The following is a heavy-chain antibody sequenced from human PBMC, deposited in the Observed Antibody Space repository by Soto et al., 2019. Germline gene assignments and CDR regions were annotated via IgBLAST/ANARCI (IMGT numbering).Heavy chain of an antibody. J-gene: IGHJ4*02. CDR2: ISYDGSNK. D-gene: IGHD3-3*01. CDR3: AKDQEITIFGVVIIGPFDY. CDR1: GFTFSSYG. V-gene: IGHV3-30*18. Sequence: HPGGSLRLSCAASGFTFSSYGMHWVRQAPGKGLEWVAVISYDGSNKYYADSVKGRFTISRDNSKNTLYLQMNGLRAEDTAVYYCAKDQEITIFGVVIIGPFDYWGQGTLVTVSS.